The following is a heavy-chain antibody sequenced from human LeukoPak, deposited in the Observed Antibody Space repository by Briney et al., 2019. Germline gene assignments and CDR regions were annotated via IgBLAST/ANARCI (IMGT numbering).Heavy chain of an antibody. CDR2: ISCSGAST. V-gene: IGHV3-23*01. CDR3: ANGEGAYYYYGVDV. J-gene: IGHJ6*02. Sequence: GGSLRLSCAASGFTLSDYAMTWVPQAPGKGLEMGSGISCSGASTYYADSVKGRFTISRDISKNTLYLQMSSLRAEDAAVYYCANGEGAYYYYGVDVWGQGTTVTVSS. D-gene: IGHD1-26*01. CDR1: GFTLSDYA.